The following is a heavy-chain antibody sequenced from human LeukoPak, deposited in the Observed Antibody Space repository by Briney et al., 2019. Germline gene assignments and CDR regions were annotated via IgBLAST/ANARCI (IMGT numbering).Heavy chain of an antibody. V-gene: IGHV3-23*01. Sequence: PGGSLRLSCAASGFTFTNYAMSWVRQAPGKGLEWVSAISGSGGSTYYAVSVKGRFTISRDNSKNTLSLQLNSLGAEYTAVYYCAKVPHLPEAFEIWGQGTMATVSS. J-gene: IGHJ3*02. D-gene: IGHD3-3*02. CDR2: ISGSGGST. CDR3: AKVPHLPEAFEI. CDR1: GFTFTNYA.